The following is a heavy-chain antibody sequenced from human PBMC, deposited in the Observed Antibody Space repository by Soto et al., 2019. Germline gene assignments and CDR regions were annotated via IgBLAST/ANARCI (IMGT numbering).Heavy chain of an antibody. CDR1: GFTFSNFG. CDR3: ARCWGPVTAAVDDY. Sequence: QVQLVESGGGVVQPGRSLRLSCAASGFTFSNFGMQWVRQAPGKGLEWVASISYDGNIKYSADSVKGRFTISRDNSKNTRYLQMNSLRREDTAVYYCARCWGPVTAAVDDYWGQGTLVTVSS. D-gene: IGHD6-13*01. CDR2: ISYDGNIK. J-gene: IGHJ4*02. V-gene: IGHV3-30*03.